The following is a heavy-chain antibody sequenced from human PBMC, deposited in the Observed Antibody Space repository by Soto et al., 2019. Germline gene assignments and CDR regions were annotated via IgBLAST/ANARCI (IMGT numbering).Heavy chain of an antibody. D-gene: IGHD6-19*01. CDR3: ARHGLVSSSGRYGMDV. V-gene: IGHV4-39*01. CDR1: GGSISSSSYY. Sequence: SETLSLTCTVSGGSISSSSYYWGWIRQPPGKGLEWIGSIYYSGSTYYNPSLKSRVTISVDTSKNQFSLKLSSVTAADTAVYYCARHGLVSSSGRYGMDVWGQGTTVTVSS. CDR2: IYYSGST. J-gene: IGHJ6*02.